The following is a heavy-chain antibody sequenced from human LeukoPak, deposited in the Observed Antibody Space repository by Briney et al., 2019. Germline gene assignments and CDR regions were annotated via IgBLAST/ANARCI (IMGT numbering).Heavy chain of an antibody. V-gene: IGHV4-39*01. CDR1: GGSISSSSHS. J-gene: IGHJ5*02. CDR3: AQSLGSSNWIGNWFDP. Sequence: SETLSLTCTVSGGSISSSSHSWGWIRQPPGKGLEWTGSIYYTGRTYYNPSLKSRVTISVDTSKNQFSLKLSSVTAADTAVYYCAQSLGSSNWIGNWFDPWGQGTLVTVSS. D-gene: IGHD6-13*01. CDR2: IYYTGRT.